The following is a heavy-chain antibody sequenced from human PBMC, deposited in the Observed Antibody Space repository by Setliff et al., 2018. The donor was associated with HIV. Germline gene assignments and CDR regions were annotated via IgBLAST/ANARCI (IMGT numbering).Heavy chain of an antibody. D-gene: IGHD5-12*01. Sequence: EPLSLTCAFYGGSLNGFYWGWIRQSPGKGLEWIGEINHRGSTNYNPSLKSRVTIRVDMSKNQFSLEVTAVTAADTAVYYCVRGWDDKVSTISAPYYYYMDVWGKGTTVTVSS. CDR1: GGSLNGFY. CDR3: VRGWDDKVSTISAPYYYYMDV. V-gene: IGHV4-34*01. J-gene: IGHJ6*03. CDR2: INHRGST.